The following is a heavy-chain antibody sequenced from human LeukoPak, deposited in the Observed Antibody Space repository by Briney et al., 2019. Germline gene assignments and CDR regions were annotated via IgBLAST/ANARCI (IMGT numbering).Heavy chain of an antibody. CDR1: GFTFSSYS. D-gene: IGHD3-22*01. Sequence: GGSLRLSCAASGFTFSSYSMNWVRQAPGKGLEWVSSISSSSSYIYYADSVKGRFTISRDNAKNSLYLQMNSLRAEDTAVYYCARDNSMDYYDSSGYYDYWGQGTLVTVSS. J-gene: IGHJ4*02. CDR3: ARDNSMDYYDSSGYYDY. V-gene: IGHV3-21*01. CDR2: ISSSSSYI.